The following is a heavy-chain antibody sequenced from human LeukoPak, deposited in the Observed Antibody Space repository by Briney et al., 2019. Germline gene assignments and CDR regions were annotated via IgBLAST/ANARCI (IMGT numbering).Heavy chain of an antibody. CDR1: GFNFSSFV. CDR3: AKKSPIFGVVIPLFDY. CDR2: INDSGRGR. D-gene: IGHD3-3*01. Sequence: GGSLRLSCAGSGFNFSSFVLTWVRQAPGKGLEWVSSINDSGRGRYYADSVKGRFTISRDNSKHTLYLHVNSLSAEHTAVYLCAKKSPIFGVVIPLFDYWGQGTVVSVSS. J-gene: IGHJ4*02. V-gene: IGHV3-23*01.